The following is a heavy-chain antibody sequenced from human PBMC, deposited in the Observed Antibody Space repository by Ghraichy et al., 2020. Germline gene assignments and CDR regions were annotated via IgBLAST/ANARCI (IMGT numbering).Heavy chain of an antibody. V-gene: IGHV3-23*01. CDR3: AKELLDYSNYFDAFDI. J-gene: IGHJ3*02. CDR2: ISGSGGST. Sequence: GGSLRLSCAASGFTFSSYAMSWVRQAPGKGLEWVSAISGSGGSTYYADSVKGRFTISRDNSKNTLYLQMNSLRAEDTAVYYCAKELLDYSNYFDAFDIWGTERMVTVS. D-gene: IGHD4-11*01. CDR1: GFTFSSYA.